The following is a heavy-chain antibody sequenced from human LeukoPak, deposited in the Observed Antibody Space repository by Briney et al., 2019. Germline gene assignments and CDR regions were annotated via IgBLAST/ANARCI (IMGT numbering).Heavy chain of an antibody. D-gene: IGHD1-26*01. CDR2: IDPNRGGT. V-gene: IGHV1-2*02. CDR1: GHTCTGYF. J-gene: IGHJ4*02. CDR3: VTENRCAGATGPFDF. Sequence: ASVKVSCKASGHTCTGYFIHGVGQAPGQGLEWMGWIDPNRGGTNYAQRFRGRVNMTRDTYMTTASMDLSSLNSDDTAVYYCVTENRCAGATGPFDFWGQGTLVTVSS.